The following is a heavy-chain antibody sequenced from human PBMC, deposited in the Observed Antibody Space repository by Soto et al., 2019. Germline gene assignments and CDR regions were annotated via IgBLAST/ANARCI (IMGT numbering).Heavy chain of an antibody. V-gene: IGHV5-51*01. CDR2: IYPGDSDT. CDR3: ARDGSSGWYGLDYYYYYGMDV. Sequence: PGESLKISCKGSGYSFTSYWIGWARQMPGKGLEWMGIIYPGDSDTRYSPSFQGQVTISADKSISTAYVQWSSLKASDTAMYYCARDGSSGWYGLDYYYYYGMDVWGQGTTVTVSS. J-gene: IGHJ6*02. D-gene: IGHD6-19*01. CDR1: GYSFTSYW.